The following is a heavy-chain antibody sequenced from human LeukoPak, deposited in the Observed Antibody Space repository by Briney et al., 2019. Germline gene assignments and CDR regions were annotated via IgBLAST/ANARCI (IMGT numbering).Heavy chain of an antibody. CDR1: GGSISSGGYS. J-gene: IGHJ2*01. Sequence: SQTLSLTCAVSGGSISSGGYSWSWIRQPPGKGLEWIGYIYHSGSTYYNPSLKSRVTISVDRSKNQFSLKLSSVTAADTAVYYCARDAYCGGDCYRRNWYFDLWGRGTLVTVSS. D-gene: IGHD2-21*02. CDR2: IYHSGST. V-gene: IGHV4-30-2*01. CDR3: ARDAYCGGDCYRRNWYFDL.